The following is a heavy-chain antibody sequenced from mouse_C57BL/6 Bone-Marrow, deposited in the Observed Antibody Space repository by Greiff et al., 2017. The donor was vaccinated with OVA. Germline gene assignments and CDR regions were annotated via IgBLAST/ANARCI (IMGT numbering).Heavy chain of an antibody. CDR3: AREGDRGDYFDY. J-gene: IGHJ2*01. CDR2: ISYSGST. CDR1: GYSITSGYD. V-gene: IGHV3-1*01. D-gene: IGHD3-3*01. Sequence: DVKLQESGPGMVKPSQSLSLTCTVTGYSITSGYDWHWIRHFPGNILECMGYISYSGSTNYNPSLKSPISITHDTSKNHFFLKLNPVTTEDTATDYCAREGDRGDYFDYWGQGTTRTVSS.